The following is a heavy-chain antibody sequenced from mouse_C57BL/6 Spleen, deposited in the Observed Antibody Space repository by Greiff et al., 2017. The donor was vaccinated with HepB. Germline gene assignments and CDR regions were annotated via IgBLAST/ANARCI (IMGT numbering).Heavy chain of an antibody. CDR3: ARGGDGYYVGLFAY. CDR2: ISYSGST. V-gene: IGHV3-1*01. CDR1: GYSITSGYD. J-gene: IGHJ3*01. D-gene: IGHD2-3*01. Sequence: VQLKESGPGMVKPSQSLSLTCTVTGYSITSGYDWHWIRHFPGNKLEWMGYISYSGSTNYNPSLKSRISITHDTSKNHFFLKLNSVTTEDTATYYCARGGDGYYVGLFAYWGQGTLVTVSA.